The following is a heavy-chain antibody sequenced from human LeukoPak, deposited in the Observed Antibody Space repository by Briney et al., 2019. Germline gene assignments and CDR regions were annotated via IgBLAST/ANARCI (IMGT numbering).Heavy chain of an antibody. CDR1: GFTFSSYA. V-gene: IGHV3-30-3*01. CDR2: ISYDGSNK. D-gene: IGHD3-10*01. CDR3: AKDSGHGSGSYIPSY. J-gene: IGHJ4*02. Sequence: GRSLRLSCAASGFTFSSYAMHWVRQAPGKGLEWVAVISYDGSNKYYADSVKGRFTISRDNSKNTLYLQMNSLRAEDTAVYYCAKDSGHGSGSYIPSYWGQGTLVTVSS.